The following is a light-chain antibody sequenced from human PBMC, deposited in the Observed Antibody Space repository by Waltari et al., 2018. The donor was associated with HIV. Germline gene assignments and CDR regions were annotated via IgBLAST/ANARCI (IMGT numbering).Light chain of an antibody. CDR1: SSNIGNNY. Sequence: HSVLTQPPSVSAAPGQKVTISCSGSSSNIGNNYVSWYQQFPGTAPKLLIYDNNKRPSGIPDRFSGTKSGTSATLGITGLQTGDEAGYYCGAWDSGLSAWVFGGWTKLTVL. V-gene: IGLV1-51*01. CDR3: GAWDSGLSAWV. CDR2: DNN. J-gene: IGLJ3*02.